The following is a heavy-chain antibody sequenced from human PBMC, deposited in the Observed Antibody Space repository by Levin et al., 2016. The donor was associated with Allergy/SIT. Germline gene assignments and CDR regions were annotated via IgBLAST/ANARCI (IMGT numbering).Heavy chain of an antibody. CDR1: GVFMSRTAYY. V-gene: IGHV4-39*01. D-gene: IGHD2-21*01. J-gene: IGHJ2*01. CDR3: ARQENSAFITGNWYFDL. Sequence: SETLSLTCTVSGVFMSRTAYYWAWLRQPPGKGLEWIASIYYSGSTYYNPSLRSRVTISVDTSKNQYSLRLSSVTAADTSVYYCARQENSAFITGNWYFDLWGRGTLVTVSS. CDR2: IYYSGST.